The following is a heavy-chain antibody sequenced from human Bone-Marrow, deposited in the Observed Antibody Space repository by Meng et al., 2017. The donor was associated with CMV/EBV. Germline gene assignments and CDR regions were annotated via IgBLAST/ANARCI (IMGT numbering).Heavy chain of an antibody. D-gene: IGHD3-3*01. CDR3: ARDQDTIFGVVINSYYYYGMDV. V-gene: IGHV3-21*01. CDR1: GFTFSSYS. CDR2: ISSSSSYI. Sequence: GESLKISCAASGFTFSSYSMNWVRQAPGKGLEWVSSISSSSSYIYYADSVKGRFTISRDNAKNSLYLQMNSLRAEDTAVYYCARDQDTIFGVVINSYYYYGMDVWGQGTTVTVPS. J-gene: IGHJ6*02.